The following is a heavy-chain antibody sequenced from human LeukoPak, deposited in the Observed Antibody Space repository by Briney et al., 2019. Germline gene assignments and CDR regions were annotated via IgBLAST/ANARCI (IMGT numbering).Heavy chain of an antibody. CDR1: GFTFSRYW. D-gene: IGHD4-11*01. V-gene: IGHV3-74*01. CDR3: VRSAFLTTEFYFDY. CDR2: INTDGRTI. Sequence: LTGGSLRLSCAASGFTFSRYWMHWVRQAPGKGLVWVSRINTDGRTITYADSVKGRFTISRDNAKNTFYLQMNSLRAEDTAVYYYVRSAFLTTEFYFDYWGHGTLVTVSS. J-gene: IGHJ4*01.